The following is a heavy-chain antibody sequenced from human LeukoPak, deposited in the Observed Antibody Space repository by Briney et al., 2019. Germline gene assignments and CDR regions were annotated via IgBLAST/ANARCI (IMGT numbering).Heavy chain of an antibody. CDR1: GFTFSSYS. D-gene: IGHD1-26*01. CDR2: ISSSSSYI. CDR3: GRVGAASGSYFDY. J-gene: IGHJ4*02. V-gene: IGHV3-21*01. Sequence: GGSLRLSCAASGFTFSSYSMNWVRQAPGKGLEWVSSISSSSSYIYYADSVKGRFTISRDNAKNSLYLQMNSLRAEDTAVYYCGRVGAASGSYFDYWGQGTLVTVSS.